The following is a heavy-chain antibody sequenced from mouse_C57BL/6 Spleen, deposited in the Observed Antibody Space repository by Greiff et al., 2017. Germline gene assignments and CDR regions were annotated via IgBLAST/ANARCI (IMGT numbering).Heavy chain of an antibody. Sequence: VQLVESGPGLVAPSQSLSITCTVSGFSLTSYGVHWVRQPPGKGLEWLVVIWSDGSTTYNSALKSRLSISKDNSKSQVFLKMNSLQTDDTAMYYCARHGGLPHYYAMDYWGQGTSVTVSS. CDR2: IWSDGST. D-gene: IGHD2-2*01. V-gene: IGHV2-6-1*01. J-gene: IGHJ4*01. CDR1: GFSLTSYG. CDR3: ARHGGLPHYYAMDY.